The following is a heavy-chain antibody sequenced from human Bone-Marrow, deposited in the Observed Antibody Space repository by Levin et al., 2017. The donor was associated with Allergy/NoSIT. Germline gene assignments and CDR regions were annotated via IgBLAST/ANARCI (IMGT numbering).Heavy chain of an antibody. V-gene: IGHV5-51*01. CDR2: THLSDSTI. Sequence: ASVKVSCKTSGYSFTAYWIGWVRQLPGRGLEWGGATHLSDSTITYSPSFQGQVTISADKSISSAYLQWNSLKGSDTAMYYCAVNGHNGYPLVADYWGQGTLVTVS. CDR3: AVNGHNGYPLVADY. J-gene: IGHJ4*02. D-gene: IGHD5-12*01. CDR1: GYSFTAYW.